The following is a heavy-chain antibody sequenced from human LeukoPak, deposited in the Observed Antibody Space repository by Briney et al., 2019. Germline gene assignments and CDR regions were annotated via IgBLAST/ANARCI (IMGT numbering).Heavy chain of an antibody. CDR3: ALSSRNYDIPFDY. CDR2: TKQDGSEK. J-gene: IGHJ4*02. V-gene: IGHV3-7*01. Sequence: GGSLTLSCAASGFTFSRYWMSWVRQAPGKGLEWVANTKQDGSEKYYLESVKGRFTISRDNAKNSLYLHMNSLRGEDTAVSYCALSSRNYDIPFDYWGQGTLVTVSS. CDR1: GFTFSRYW. D-gene: IGHD1-7*01.